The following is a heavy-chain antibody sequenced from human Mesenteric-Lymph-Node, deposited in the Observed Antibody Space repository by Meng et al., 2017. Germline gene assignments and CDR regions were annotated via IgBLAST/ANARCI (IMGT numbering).Heavy chain of an antibody. Sequence: SVKVSCKASGYIFASYSISWVRQAPGQGLEWMGGIIPIFGTANYAQKFQGRVTITADKSTSTAYMELSSLRSEDTAVYYCARGSSSWYSPKRGYDYWGQGTLVTVSS. V-gene: IGHV1-69*06. CDR1: GYIFASYS. CDR2: IIPIFGTA. CDR3: ARGSSSWYSPKRGYDY. J-gene: IGHJ4*02. D-gene: IGHD6-13*01.